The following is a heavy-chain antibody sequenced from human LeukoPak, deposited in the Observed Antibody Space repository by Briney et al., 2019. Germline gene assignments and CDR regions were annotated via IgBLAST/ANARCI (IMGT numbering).Heavy chain of an antibody. V-gene: IGHV1-2*02. CDR2: INPNSGDT. J-gene: IGHJ4*02. Sequence: GASVTLSFNASGYTFTDYYMHWLRHAPGQALQWMGWINPNSGDTKYAQNLQGRVTLTSDTSINTAYMELSRLRSDDTAVYFCARVVSGGVIWAYWGQGTLVTVSS. D-gene: IGHD3-16*01. CDR3: ARVVSGGVIWAY. CDR1: GYTFTDYY.